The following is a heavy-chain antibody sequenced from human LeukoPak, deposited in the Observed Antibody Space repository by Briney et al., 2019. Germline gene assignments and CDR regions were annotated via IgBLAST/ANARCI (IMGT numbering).Heavy chain of an antibody. V-gene: IGHV3-9*01. CDR2: ISWNSGSI. Sequence: GRSLRLSCAASVFTFDDYAMHWVRQAPGKGLEWVSGISWNSGSIGYADSVKGRFTISRDNAKNSLYLQMNSLRAEDTALYYCAKETYYYDSSGYYSHYYYYGMDVWGQGTTVTVSS. CDR3: AKETYYYDSSGYYSHYYYYGMDV. J-gene: IGHJ6*02. CDR1: VFTFDDYA. D-gene: IGHD3-22*01.